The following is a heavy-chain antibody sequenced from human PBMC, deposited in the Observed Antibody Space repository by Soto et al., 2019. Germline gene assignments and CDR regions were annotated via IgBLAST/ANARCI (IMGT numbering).Heavy chain of an antibody. CDR2: ISYDGSNK. Sequence: LSLTCAASGFTFSSYAMHWVRQAPGKGLEWVAVISYDGSNKYYADSVKGRFTISRDNSKNTLYLQMNSLRAEDTAVYYCASGYSSGWYWYFDYWGQGTLVTVSS. J-gene: IGHJ4*02. CDR3: ASGYSSGWYWYFDY. V-gene: IGHV3-30-3*01. D-gene: IGHD6-19*01. CDR1: GFTFSSYA.